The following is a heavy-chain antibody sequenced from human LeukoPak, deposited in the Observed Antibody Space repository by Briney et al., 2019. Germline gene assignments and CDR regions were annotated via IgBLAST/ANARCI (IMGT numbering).Heavy chain of an antibody. D-gene: IGHD2-15*01. Sequence: GGSLRLSCAASGFTFSSYAMSWVRQAPGKGLEWVSGISGSGGSTYYEDSVKGRFTISRDNSKNTLYLQMNSLRAEDTAVYYCAKSGRAYCSGGSCYHLDYWGQGTLVTVSS. J-gene: IGHJ4*02. CDR1: GFTFSSYA. CDR2: ISGSGGST. CDR3: AKSGRAYCSGGSCYHLDY. V-gene: IGHV3-23*01.